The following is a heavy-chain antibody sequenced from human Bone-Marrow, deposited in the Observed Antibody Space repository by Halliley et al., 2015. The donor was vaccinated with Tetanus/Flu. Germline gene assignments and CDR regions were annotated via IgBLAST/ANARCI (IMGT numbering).Heavy chain of an antibody. D-gene: IGHD4-17*01. V-gene: IGHV4-38-2*02. CDR1: GYSISSGYY. Sequence: TLSLTCVVSGYSISSGYYWDWIRQSPGKGLEWIASVHHSGSTYYNPSLKGRVTISLDTSKNQVSLNLNSVTAADTAVYFCAREDGVNSLDFWGRGTLVTVSS. CDR2: VHHSGST. J-gene: IGHJ4*02. CDR3: AREDGVNSLDF.